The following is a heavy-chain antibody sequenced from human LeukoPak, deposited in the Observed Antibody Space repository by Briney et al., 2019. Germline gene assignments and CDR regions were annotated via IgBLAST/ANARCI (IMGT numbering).Heavy chain of an antibody. D-gene: IGHD3-16*01. CDR2: IHNSGST. J-gene: IGHJ4*02. CDR1: SDSISSHY. V-gene: IGHV4-59*11. Sequence: PSETLSLTCTVASDSISSHYWSWIRQPPGKGLEWIGFIHNSGSTNYNPSLKSRLAMSLATSKNQFSLNLNSVTAADTAVYYCARGIRGAADYWGQGTLVTVSS. CDR3: ARGIRGAADY.